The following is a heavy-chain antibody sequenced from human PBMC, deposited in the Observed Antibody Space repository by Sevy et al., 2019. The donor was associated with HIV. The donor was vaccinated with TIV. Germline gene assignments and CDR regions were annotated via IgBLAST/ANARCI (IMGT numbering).Heavy chain of an antibody. CDR2: IRYEGSNK. V-gene: IGHV3-30*02. CDR1: GFTFSSYG. Sequence: GGSLRLSCAASGFTFSSYGMHWVRQAPGKGLEWVAFIRYEGSNKYYADSVKGRFTISRDNSKNTLYLQMSSLRAEDTAVCYCAKDRAYGSGSYYDGMDVWGQGTTVTVSS. CDR3: AKDRAYGSGSYYDGMDV. D-gene: IGHD1-26*01. J-gene: IGHJ6*01.